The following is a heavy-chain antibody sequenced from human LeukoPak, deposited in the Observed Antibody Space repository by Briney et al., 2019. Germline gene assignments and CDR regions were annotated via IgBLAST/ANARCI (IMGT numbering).Heavy chain of an antibody. J-gene: IGHJ4*02. CDR2: ISSDGSNK. CDR3: AKDDPDY. CDR1: GFTFSSYG. V-gene: IGHV3-30*18. Sequence: GRSLRLSCAASGFTFSSYGMHWVRQAPGKGLEWVAVISSDGSNKYYADSVKGRFTISRDNSKNTLYLQMNSLRAEDTAVYYCAKDDPDYWGQGTLVTVSS.